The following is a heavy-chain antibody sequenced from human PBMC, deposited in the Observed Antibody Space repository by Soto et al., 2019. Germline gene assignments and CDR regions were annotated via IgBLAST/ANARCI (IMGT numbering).Heavy chain of an antibody. CDR1: GFTFSNCV. CDR3: AKGLLNGRWYAAD. J-gene: IGHJ4*02. D-gene: IGHD6-13*01. CDR2: ITTNGHT. Sequence: VGSLRLSCETSGFTFSNCVMTWVRQPPGKRLEWASVITTNGHTAYADSVQGRFTISRDNSKNTAYLQMNSLRAEDTAVYYCAKGLLNGRWYAADWGQGTLVPVSS. V-gene: IGHV3-23*01.